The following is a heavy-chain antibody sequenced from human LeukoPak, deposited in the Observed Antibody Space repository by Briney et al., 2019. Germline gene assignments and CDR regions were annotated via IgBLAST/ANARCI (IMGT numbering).Heavy chain of an antibody. CDR2: INPSGGSTTNAGST. Sequence: ASVKVSCKASGYTFTSYYIHWVRQAPGQGLEWMGIINPSGGSTTNAGSTSYAPKFQGRVTMTTDKSTSTVYMELSSLRSGDTAVYYCARQGRSGYYSAFQWFDPWGQGTLVTVSS. D-gene: IGHD3-22*01. CDR3: ARQGRSGYYSAFQWFDP. V-gene: IGHV1-46*01. CDR1: GYTFTSYY. J-gene: IGHJ5*02.